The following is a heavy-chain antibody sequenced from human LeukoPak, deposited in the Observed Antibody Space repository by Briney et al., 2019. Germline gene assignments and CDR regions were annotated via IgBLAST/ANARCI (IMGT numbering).Heavy chain of an antibody. D-gene: IGHD6-6*01. CDR3: ARGGAARSFDY. CDR2: IYHSGST. Sequence: SQTLSLTCAVSGGSISSGGYSWSWIRQPPGKGLEWIGYIYHSGSTYYNPSLKSRVTISVDRSKNQFSLKLSSVTAADTAVYYCARGGAARSFDYWGQGTLVTVSS. J-gene: IGHJ4*02. V-gene: IGHV4-30-2*01. CDR1: GGSISSGGYS.